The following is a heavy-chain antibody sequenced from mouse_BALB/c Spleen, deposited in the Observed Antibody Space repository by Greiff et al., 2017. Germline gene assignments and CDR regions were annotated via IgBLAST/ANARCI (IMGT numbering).Heavy chain of an antibody. CDR2: IWGDGST. J-gene: IGHJ3*01. V-gene: IGHV2-6-7*01. Sequence: VQGVESGPGLVAPSQSLSITCTVSGFSLTGYGVNWVRQPPGKGLEWLGMIWGDGSTNYNSALMSRLSISKDNSKSQVFLKMNILQTDDTAMYYCARAYDGYSWFAYWGQGTLVTVSA. CDR1: GFSLTGYG. D-gene: IGHD2-3*01. CDR3: ARAYDGYSWFAY.